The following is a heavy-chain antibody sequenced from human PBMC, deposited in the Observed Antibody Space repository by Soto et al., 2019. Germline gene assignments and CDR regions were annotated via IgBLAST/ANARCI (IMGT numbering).Heavy chain of an antibody. CDR2: IYPGDSDT. CDR1: GYKVSTWHNFTSYW. Sequence: GESLKISCMGSGYKVSTWHNFTSYWIAWVRQMPGEGLEWMGIIYPGDSDTRYSPSFQGQVTISADKSISTAYLQWSSLKASDTAMYYCARGRGTTKSLLDYYYYGMDVWGQGTTVTVSS. CDR3: ARGRGTTKSLLDYYYYGMDV. J-gene: IGHJ6*02. V-gene: IGHV5-51*01.